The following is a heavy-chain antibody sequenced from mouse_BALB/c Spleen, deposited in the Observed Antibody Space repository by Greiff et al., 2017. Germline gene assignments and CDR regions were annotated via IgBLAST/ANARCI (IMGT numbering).Heavy chain of an antibody. Sequence: QVQLQQSAAELARPGASVKMSCKASGYTFTSYTMHWVKQRPGQGLEWIGYINPSSGYTEYNQKFKDKTTLTADKSSSTAYMQLSSLTSEDSAVYYCARRGDDYDYYAMDYWGQGTSVTVSS. CDR1: GYTFTSYT. D-gene: IGHD2-4*01. CDR2: INPSSGYT. J-gene: IGHJ4*01. CDR3: ARRGDDYDYYAMDY. V-gene: IGHV1-4*02.